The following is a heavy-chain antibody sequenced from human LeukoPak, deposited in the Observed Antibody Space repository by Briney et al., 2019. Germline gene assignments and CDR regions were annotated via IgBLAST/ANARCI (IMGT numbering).Heavy chain of an antibody. CDR2: INVGNGNT. J-gene: IGHJ3*01. CDR1: GYTFTSYA. V-gene: IGHV1-3*01. Sequence: ASVKVSCKASGYTFTSYAVHWVRQAPGQGLEWMGWINVGNGNTKYSQKFQGRVTITRDTSASAAYMELSSLRVDDTAIYYCARGGGGSMIVDWGQGTMVTVSS. CDR3: ARGGGGSMIVD. D-gene: IGHD3-22*01.